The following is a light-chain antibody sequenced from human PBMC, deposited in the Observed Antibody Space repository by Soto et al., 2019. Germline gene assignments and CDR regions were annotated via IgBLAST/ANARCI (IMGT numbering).Light chain of an antibody. CDR2: DAS. CDR3: QQYGSFSPIT. CDR1: RSFSNW. J-gene: IGKJ4*01. Sequence: DIQMTQSPSTLSASVGDRVTITCRASRSFSNWLAWYQQRPGIAPKLLIFDASILQSGVPSRFSGSGSGTEFTISISRLQTDDFATYYCQQYGSFSPITFGGGTKVEI. V-gene: IGKV1-5*01.